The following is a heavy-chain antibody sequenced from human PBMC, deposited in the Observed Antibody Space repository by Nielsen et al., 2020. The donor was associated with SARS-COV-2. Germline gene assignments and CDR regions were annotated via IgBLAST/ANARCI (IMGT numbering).Heavy chain of an antibody. D-gene: IGHD3-10*01. CDR3: AESVYYYGSGSFLMDV. Sequence: GGSLRLSCAASGFTFSSYWMHWVRQAPGKGLVWVSRINNDGSSTSYADSVKGRFTISRDNAKNTLYLQMNSLRAEDTAVYYCAESVYYYGSGSFLMDVWGQGTTVTVSS. J-gene: IGHJ6*02. CDR2: INNDGSST. V-gene: IGHV3-74*01. CDR1: GFTFSSYW.